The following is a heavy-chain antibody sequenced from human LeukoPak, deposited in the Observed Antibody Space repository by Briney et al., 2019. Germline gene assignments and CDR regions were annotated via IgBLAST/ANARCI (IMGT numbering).Heavy chain of an antibody. D-gene: IGHD5-18*01. Sequence: SETLSLTCAVYGGSFSGYYWSWIRQPPGKGLEWIGEINHSGSTNYNPSLKSRVTISVDTSKNQFSLKLSSVTAADTAVYYCARGYSPSSYYYYMDVWGKGTTVTISS. J-gene: IGHJ6*03. CDR2: INHSGST. V-gene: IGHV4-34*01. CDR3: ARGYSPSSYYYYMDV. CDR1: GGSFSGYY.